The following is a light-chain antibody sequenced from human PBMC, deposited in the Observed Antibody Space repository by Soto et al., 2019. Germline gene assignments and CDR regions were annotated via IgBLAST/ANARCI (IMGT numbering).Light chain of an antibody. J-gene: IGKJ5*01. V-gene: IGKV3-11*01. Sequence: EIVLTQSPATLSLSPGERATLSCRASESVSSFLAWYQQKPGQPPRLLIYDASNRATGIPARFSGSGSGTDFTLTISGLEPADFVVYYCQQRSNWPITFGQGTRLEI. CDR1: ESVSSF. CDR2: DAS. CDR3: QQRSNWPIT.